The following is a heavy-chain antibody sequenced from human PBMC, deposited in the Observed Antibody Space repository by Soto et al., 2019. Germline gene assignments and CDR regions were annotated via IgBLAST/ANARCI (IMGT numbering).Heavy chain of an antibody. Sequence: EVQLLESGGGLVQPGGSLRLSCAASGFTFNNYAMSWVRQAPGKGLEWVSEISTSGGSTYYADSVKGRFTISRDNSKNTLYLQMSSLRAEDTAIYYCAKEMYAAAGPDYWGQGTLVTVSS. J-gene: IGHJ4*02. V-gene: IGHV3-23*01. CDR2: ISTSGGST. D-gene: IGHD6-13*01. CDR3: AKEMYAAAGPDY. CDR1: GFTFNNYA.